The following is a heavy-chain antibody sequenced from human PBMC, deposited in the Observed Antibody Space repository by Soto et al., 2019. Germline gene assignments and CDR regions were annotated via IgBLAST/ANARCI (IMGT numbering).Heavy chain of an antibody. CDR2: IYYSGST. V-gene: IGHV4-61*08. CDR3: ARARRHFPFDY. CDR1: GGSISSGGYY. D-gene: IGHD3-3*02. Sequence: PSETLSLTCTVSGGSISSGGYYWSWIRQPPGKGLEWIGYIYYSGSTSYNPSLKSRVTISVDTSKNQFSLKLSSVTAADTAVYYCARARRHFPFDYWGQGTLVTVSS. J-gene: IGHJ4*02.